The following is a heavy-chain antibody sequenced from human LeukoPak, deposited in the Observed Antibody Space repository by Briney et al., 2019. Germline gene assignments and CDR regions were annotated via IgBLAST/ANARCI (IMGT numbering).Heavy chain of an antibody. V-gene: IGHV3-23*01. J-gene: IGHJ3*01. CDR2: ISGSGGSA. CDR3: AKDLGDIDISGYYRPGAFDF. CDR1: GFTFNSYA. Sequence: GGSLRLSCAASGFTFNSYAMSWVRQAPGKGLEWVSVISGSGGSAYYAGSVKGRFTTSRDDSRKTLYLQMNNLRAGDTAVYYCAKDLGDIDISGYYRPGAFDFWGQGTMVTVSS. D-gene: IGHD3-22*01.